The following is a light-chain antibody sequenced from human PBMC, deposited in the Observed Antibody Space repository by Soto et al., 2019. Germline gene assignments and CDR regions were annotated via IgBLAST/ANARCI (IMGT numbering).Light chain of an antibody. CDR2: EAS. V-gene: IGKV3-11*01. CDR3: QQHSDWPPLT. J-gene: IGKJ4*01. Sequence: EIVLTQSPATLSLSPGERATLSCRASQSVGTLLTWYQQKPGQAPRLLISEASNRATGIPARFSGSGSGTDFTLTINNLETEDFAIYFCQQHSDWPPLTFGGGTKVEIK. CDR1: QSVGTL.